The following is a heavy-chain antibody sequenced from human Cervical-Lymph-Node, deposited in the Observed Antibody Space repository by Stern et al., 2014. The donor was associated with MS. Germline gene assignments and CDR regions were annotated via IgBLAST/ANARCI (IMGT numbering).Heavy chain of an antibody. CDR3: ARIGTDAFDI. D-gene: IGHD1-1*01. V-gene: IGHV4-61*02. CDR1: GGSISSGSYY. J-gene: IGHJ3*02. Sequence: QLQLQESGPGLVKPSQTLSLTCTVSGGSISSGSYYWSWIRQPAGKGLEWIGRIYNSGSTNYNPSLKSRVNISVDTSKTQFSLKLSSVTAADTAVYYCARIGTDAFDIWGQGTMVTVSS. CDR2: IYNSGST.